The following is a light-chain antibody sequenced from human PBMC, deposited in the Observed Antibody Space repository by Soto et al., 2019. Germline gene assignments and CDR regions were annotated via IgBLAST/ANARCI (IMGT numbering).Light chain of an antibody. CDR1: RSDVGSYNL. CDR3: CSYASSTTDV. Sequence: QSALTQPASGSGSPGQSITISCTGTRSDVGSYNLVSWYQQHPGNAPKLRIYEGTKRPSGVSDRFSGSRSGNTASLTISGLQAEDEADYYCCSYASSTTDVFGTGTKLTVL. CDR2: EGT. J-gene: IGLJ1*01. V-gene: IGLV2-23*01.